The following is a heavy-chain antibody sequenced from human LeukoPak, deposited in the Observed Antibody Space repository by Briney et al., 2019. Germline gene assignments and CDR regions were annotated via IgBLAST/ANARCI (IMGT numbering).Heavy chain of an antibody. Sequence: SETLSLTCTVSGGSISSYYWSWIRQPPGKGLEWIGYIYYSGSTNYNPSLKSRVTISVDTSKNQFSLKLSSVTAADTAVYYCARAGEDYYDSSGYFDYWSQGTLVTVSS. J-gene: IGHJ4*02. D-gene: IGHD3-22*01. V-gene: IGHV4-59*01. CDR2: IYYSGST. CDR3: ARAGEDYYDSSGYFDY. CDR1: GGSISSYY.